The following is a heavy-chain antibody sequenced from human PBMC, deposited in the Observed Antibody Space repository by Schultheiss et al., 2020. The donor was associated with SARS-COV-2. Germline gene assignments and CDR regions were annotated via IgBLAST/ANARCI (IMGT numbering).Heavy chain of an antibody. D-gene: IGHD2-15*01. CDR3: VRDSCDY. V-gene: IGHV1-2*02. Sequence: ASVKVSCKASGYTFTDYYIHWVRQAPGQGLEWMGWINPNSGGTNYAQKFQGRVTMTRDTSITTAYMELSSLRSDDTAVYYCVRDSCDYWGQGTLVTVSS. CDR1: GYTFTDYY. CDR2: INPNSGGT. J-gene: IGHJ4*02.